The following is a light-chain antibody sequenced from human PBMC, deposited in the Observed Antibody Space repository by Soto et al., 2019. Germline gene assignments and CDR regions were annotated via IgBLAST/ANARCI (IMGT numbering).Light chain of an antibody. CDR3: QQYRTSPPMYT. Sequence: EIVLTQSPVTLSVSPGERATLSCRASQRISTTLVWYQQKPGQPPRLLIYGASTRATGVPARFSGSGSGTEFTLTISSLQSEDFAVYYCQQYRTSPPMYTFGQGTRREIK. CDR2: GAS. V-gene: IGKV3-15*01. CDR1: QRISTT. J-gene: IGKJ5*01.